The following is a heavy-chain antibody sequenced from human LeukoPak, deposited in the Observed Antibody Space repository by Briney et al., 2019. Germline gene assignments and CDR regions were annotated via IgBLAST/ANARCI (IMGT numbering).Heavy chain of an antibody. CDR1: GGSISSGSYY. CDR3: ATGGVKGYCSGGSCYTYAFDI. Sequence: SETLSLTCTVSGGSISSGSYYWSWIRQPAGKGLEWIGRIYTSGSTNYNPSLKSRVTISVDTSKNQFSLKLSSVTAADTAVYYCATGGVKGYCSGGSCYTYAFDIWGQGTMVTVSS. V-gene: IGHV4-61*02. D-gene: IGHD2-15*01. J-gene: IGHJ3*02. CDR2: IYTSGST.